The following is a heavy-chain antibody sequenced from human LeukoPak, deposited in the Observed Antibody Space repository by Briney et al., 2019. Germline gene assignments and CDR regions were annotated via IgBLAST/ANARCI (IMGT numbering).Heavy chain of an antibody. J-gene: IGHJ4*02. CDR1: GFTVSSNY. V-gene: IGHV3-53*01. CDR2: IYSGGST. Sequence: GGSLRLSCAAAGFTVSSNYMSWVRQAPGKGLDWVSVIYSGGSTYYADSVKGRFTISRDNSKNTLYLQMNSLRAEDTAVYYCARTGLDGSLSFDYWGQGTLVTVSS. CDR3: ARTGLDGSLSFDY. D-gene: IGHD3/OR15-3a*01.